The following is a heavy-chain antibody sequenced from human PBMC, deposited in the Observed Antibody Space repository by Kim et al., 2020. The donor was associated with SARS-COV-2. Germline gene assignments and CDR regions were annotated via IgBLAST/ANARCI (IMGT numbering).Heavy chain of an antibody. CDR1: GYSFTAFY. CDR2: INPKNGGT. Sequence: ASVKVSCKTSGYSFTAFYIHWVRQAPGQGLEYMGWINPKNGGTGYAQRFQGRVTMTKDTSVTTAYVDLNRLRSDDTAVYYCVSTLKSPGEDYWGQGTLVTVSS. J-gene: IGHJ4*02. V-gene: IGHV1-2*02. CDR3: VSTLKSPGEDY. D-gene: IGHD3-10*01.